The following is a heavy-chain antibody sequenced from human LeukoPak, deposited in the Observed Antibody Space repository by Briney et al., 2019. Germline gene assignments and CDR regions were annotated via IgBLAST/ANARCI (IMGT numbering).Heavy chain of an antibody. CDR1: GGSFSGYY. J-gene: IGHJ4*02. Sequence: SETLSLTCAVYGGSFSGYYWSWIRQPPGKGLEWVGEINHSGSTNYNPSLKSRVTISVDTSKNQFSLKLSSVTAADTAVYYCARGLGYFDYWGQGTLVTVSS. CDR3: ARGLGYFDY. CDR2: INHSGST. V-gene: IGHV4-34*01.